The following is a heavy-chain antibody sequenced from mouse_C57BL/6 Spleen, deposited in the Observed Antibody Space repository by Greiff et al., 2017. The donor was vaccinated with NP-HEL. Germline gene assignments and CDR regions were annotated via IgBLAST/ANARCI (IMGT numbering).Heavy chain of an antibody. CDR1: GFTFSDYG. Sequence: EVMLVESGGGLVKPGGSLKLSCAASGFTFSDYGMHWVRQAPEKGLEWVAYISSGSSTIYYADTVKGRFTISRDNAKNTLFLQMTSLRSEDTAMYYCARDWKFYYGSSYWGQGTTLTVSS. D-gene: IGHD1-1*01. CDR3: ARDWKFYYGSSY. J-gene: IGHJ2*01. V-gene: IGHV5-17*01. CDR2: ISSGSSTI.